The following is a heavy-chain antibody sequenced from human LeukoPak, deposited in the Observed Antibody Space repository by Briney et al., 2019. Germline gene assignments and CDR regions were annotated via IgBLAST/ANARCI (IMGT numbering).Heavy chain of an antibody. J-gene: IGHJ3*02. Sequence: ASVKVSCKTSEYTFTAAYYIHWVRQAPGQGLEWMGWINPNSGGTNYAQKFQGRVTMTRDTSISTAYMELSRLRSDDTAVYYCARLGREKWDAFDIWGQGIMVTVSS. CDR2: INPNSGGT. V-gene: IGHV1-2*02. CDR1: EYTFTAAYY. CDR3: ARLGREKWDAFDI. D-gene: IGHD1-26*01.